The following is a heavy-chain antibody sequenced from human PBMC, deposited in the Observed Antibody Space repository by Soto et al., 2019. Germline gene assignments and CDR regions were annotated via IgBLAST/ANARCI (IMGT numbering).Heavy chain of an antibody. V-gene: IGHV3-48*02. CDR1: GFTFRAYS. CDR3: ARDVSSWRNLYFDY. D-gene: IGHD2-2*01. J-gene: IGHJ4*02. Sequence: EVQLVESGGGLAQPGGSLRLSCAASGFTFRAYSMNWVRQAPGKGLEWISYISGDSDPRHYADSVKGRFTSSRDNAKNSVYLQMNSLRDEDTAVYFCARDVSSWRNLYFDYWGQGTLVTVSS. CDR2: ISGDSDPR.